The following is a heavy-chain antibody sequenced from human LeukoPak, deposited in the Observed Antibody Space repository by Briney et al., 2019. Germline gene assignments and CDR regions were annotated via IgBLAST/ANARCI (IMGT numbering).Heavy chain of an antibody. CDR2: ISWNSGSI. J-gene: IGHJ6*03. V-gene: IGHV3-9*01. CDR3: AKGKIVGASYYYYYMDV. CDR1: GFTFDDYA. D-gene: IGHD1-26*01. Sequence: GGSLRFSCAASGFTFDDYAMHWVGQAPGKGLEWVSGISWNSGSIGYADSVKGRFTISRDNAKNSLYLQMNSLRAEDTALYYCAKGKIVGASYYYYYMDVWGKGTTVTVSS.